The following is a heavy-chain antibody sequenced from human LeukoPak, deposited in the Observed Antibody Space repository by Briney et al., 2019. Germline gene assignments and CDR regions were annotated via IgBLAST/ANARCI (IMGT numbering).Heavy chain of an antibody. V-gene: IGHV4-31*02. CDR3: ARISQSSGGFYY. Sequence: SQTLSLTCTVSGGSIGSGGFYWSWIRQYPGGGLEWIGFISYSGSIYYNSSLKCRVSMSVDASKSEFSLKLSSVTAVDTAVYYCARISQSSGGFYYWGQGTLVTVSS. CDR1: GGSIGSGGFY. D-gene: IGHD2-15*01. J-gene: IGHJ4*02. CDR2: ISYSGSI.